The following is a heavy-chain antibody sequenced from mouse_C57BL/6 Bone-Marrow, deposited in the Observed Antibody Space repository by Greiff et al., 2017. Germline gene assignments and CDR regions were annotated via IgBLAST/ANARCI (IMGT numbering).Heavy chain of an antibody. D-gene: IGHD1-1*02. CDR1: GFTFSDAW. J-gene: IGHJ3*01. CDR3: TGGERVGFAY. CDR2: IRNKANNHAT. Sequence: EVHLVESGGGLVQPGGSMKLSCAASGFTFSDAWMDWVRQSPEKGLEWVALIRNKANNHATYYAESVKGRFTISRDDSKSSVYLQMNSLRPEDAGIYYCTGGERVGFAYWGQGTLVTVSA. V-gene: IGHV6-6*01.